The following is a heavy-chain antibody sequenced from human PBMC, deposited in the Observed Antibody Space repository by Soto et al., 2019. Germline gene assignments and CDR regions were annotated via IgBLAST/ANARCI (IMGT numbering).Heavy chain of an antibody. CDR3: ATVRVRMTSIVFYFDS. CDR2: IFHTGSA. D-gene: IGHD2-15*01. J-gene: IGHJ4*02. CDR1: GVSITNSDYY. Sequence: LSLTCSVSGVSITNSDYYWSWIRQPPGKGLEWIGYIFHTGSANYKSSLKGRVTFSVDTSNNQFSLNLKSVTAADTAVYYCATVRVRMTSIVFYFDSWGQGRLVTVSS. V-gene: IGHV4-61*08.